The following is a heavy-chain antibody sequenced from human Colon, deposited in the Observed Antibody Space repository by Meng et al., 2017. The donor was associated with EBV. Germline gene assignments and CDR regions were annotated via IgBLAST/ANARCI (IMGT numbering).Heavy chain of an antibody. CDR3: ARDGGVTHIP. CDR1: GTSISTSNW. J-gene: IGHJ5*02. Sequence: QGLVQESGAGLVKPSGTLSLTCAVSGTSISTSNWWSWIRQSPGEGLEWIGAIYHNGQTNYNPSLKSRVSMSVDESKNEFSLNLKSVTAADTAVYYCARDGGVTHIPWGQGVLVTVSS. D-gene: IGHD2-8*02. V-gene: IGHV4-4*02. CDR2: IYHNGQT.